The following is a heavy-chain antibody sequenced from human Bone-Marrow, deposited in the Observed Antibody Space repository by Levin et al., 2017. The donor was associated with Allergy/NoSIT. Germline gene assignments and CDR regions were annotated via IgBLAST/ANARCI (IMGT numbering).Heavy chain of an antibody. Sequence: AGESLKISCAASGFTFSSYDMHWVRQAAGKGLEWVSSIYSGGDTYYPGSVKGRFTISRENTKNSLYLQMNSLRPGDTAVYYCARSSGWYGGVDYWGQGTLVTVSS. CDR3: ARSSGWYGGVDY. V-gene: IGHV3-13*04. J-gene: IGHJ4*02. CDR2: IYSGGDT. D-gene: IGHD6-19*01. CDR1: GFTFSSYD.